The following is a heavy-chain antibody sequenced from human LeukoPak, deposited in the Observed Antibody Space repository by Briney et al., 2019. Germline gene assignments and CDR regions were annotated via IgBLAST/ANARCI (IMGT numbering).Heavy chain of an antibody. D-gene: IGHD4-17*01. CDR2: IYYSGST. CDR1: GGSISSSSYY. V-gene: IGHV4-39*01. Sequence: PSETLSLTCTVSGGSISSSSYYWGWIRQPPGKGLEWIGSIYYSGSTYYNPSLKSRVTISVDTSKNQFSLKLSSVTAADTAVYYCARRTVTRPNWFDPWGQGTLVTVSS. CDR3: ARRTVTRPNWFDP. J-gene: IGHJ5*02.